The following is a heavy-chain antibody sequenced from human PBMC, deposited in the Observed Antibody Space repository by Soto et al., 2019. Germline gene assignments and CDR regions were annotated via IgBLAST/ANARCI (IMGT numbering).Heavy chain of an antibody. D-gene: IGHD1-26*01. CDR3: ARALSFGSGTFDY. Sequence: ASVKVSCKASGFTFTSSAVHWVRQAPGQGLEWMGCINPDSGGTKYAQKFQGRVTMTRDTSITTAYMDLSSLRSDDTAFYYCARALSFGSGTFDYWGQGTLVTVSS. V-gene: IGHV1-2*02. CDR1: GFTFTSSA. J-gene: IGHJ4*02. CDR2: INPDSGGT.